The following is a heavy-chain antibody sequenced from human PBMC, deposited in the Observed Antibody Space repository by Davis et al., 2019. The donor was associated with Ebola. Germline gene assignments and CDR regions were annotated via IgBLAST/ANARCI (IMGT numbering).Heavy chain of an antibody. CDR3: AKDTALDAFDI. D-gene: IGHD5-18*01. CDR2: IIPILGIA. CDR1: GGTFISYT. V-gene: IGHV1-69*02. Sequence: AASVKVSCKASGGTFISYTISWVRQAPGQGLEWMGRIIPILGIANYAQKFQGRVTITADKSTSTAYMELSSLRSEDTAVYYCAKDTALDAFDIWGQGTMVTVSS. J-gene: IGHJ3*02.